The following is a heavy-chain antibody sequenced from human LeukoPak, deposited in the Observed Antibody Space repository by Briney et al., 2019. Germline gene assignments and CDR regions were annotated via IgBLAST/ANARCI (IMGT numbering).Heavy chain of an antibody. CDR2: IDWDDDK. J-gene: IGHJ4*02. Sequence: ESGPTLVKPTQTLTLTCTFSGFSLSTSGMCVSWIRQPPGKALEWLARIDWDDDKYYSTSLKIRLTISKDTSKNQVVLTMTNMDPVDTATYYCARILTGYFDYWGQGTLVTVSS. V-gene: IGHV2-70*11. CDR1: GFSLSTSGMC. CDR3: ARILTGYFDY. D-gene: IGHD3-9*01.